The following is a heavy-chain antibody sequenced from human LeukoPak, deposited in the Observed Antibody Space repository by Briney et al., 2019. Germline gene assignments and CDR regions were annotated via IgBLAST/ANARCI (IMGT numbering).Heavy chain of an antibody. V-gene: IGHV4-59*01. J-gene: IGHJ6*03. CDR2: ISNSGSA. Sequence: KPSETLSLTCTVSGGSIRSSYWSWIRQPPGQGLEWIGYISNSGSANYNPSLRGRVSISVGMSNTQIFLDLTSVTAADTAVYYCARAQYDGFSSGYSGGFYYMDVWGKGTTVSVSS. D-gene: IGHD3-3*01. CDR1: GGSIRSSY. CDR3: ARAQYDGFSSGYSGGFYYMDV.